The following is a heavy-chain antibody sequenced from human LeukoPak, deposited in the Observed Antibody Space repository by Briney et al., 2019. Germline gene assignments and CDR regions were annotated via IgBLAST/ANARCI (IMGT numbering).Heavy chain of an antibody. V-gene: IGHV4-34*01. D-gene: IGHD2-15*01. CDR1: DGSFSGYY. CDR3: VRGQDNAKQGY. Sequence: PSETLSLTCAVYDGSFSGYYSSWIRQPPGKGLGWIGEINHSGSENYTPSHNSRVNILLNTSKNQFSLKLSSVTAADTAVYYCVRGQDNAKQGYWGQGTLVTVSS. CDR2: INHSGSE. J-gene: IGHJ4*02.